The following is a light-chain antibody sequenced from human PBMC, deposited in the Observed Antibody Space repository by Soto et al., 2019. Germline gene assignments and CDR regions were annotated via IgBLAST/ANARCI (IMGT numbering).Light chain of an antibody. CDR2: GPS. Sequence: EIVLTQSPGTLSLSPGETATLSCRASQSVSGSYLAWYQQKPGQAPRLLIYGPSSRATGIPDRFSGYGSGTDFTLTISGLEPEDFAVYYCQQYGNSPWTFGHGTKVEIK. J-gene: IGKJ1*01. CDR1: QSVSGSY. V-gene: IGKV3-20*01. CDR3: QQYGNSPWT.